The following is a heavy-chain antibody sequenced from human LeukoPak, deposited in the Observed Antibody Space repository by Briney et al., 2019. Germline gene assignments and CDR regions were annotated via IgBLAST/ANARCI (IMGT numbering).Heavy chain of an antibody. CDR1: GGSLSGYS. J-gene: IGHJ3*02. Sequence: SETLSLTCAVYGGSLSGYSWTWIRQPPGKGLEWIGKIYHSGSTKYNPSLKSRVTVSVDTSKKQFSLKLSSVTAADTAVYYCARGKSAYYDALDMWSQGTMVTVSS. D-gene: IGHD3-3*01. CDR3: ARGKSAYYDALDM. CDR2: IYHSGST. V-gene: IGHV4-34*01.